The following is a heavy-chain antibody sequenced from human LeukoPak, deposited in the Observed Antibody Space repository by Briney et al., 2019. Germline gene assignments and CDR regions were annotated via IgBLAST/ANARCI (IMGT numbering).Heavy chain of an antibody. CDR1: AGSISTYY. Sequence: SETLSLTCTVSAGSISTYYWSWIRQPAGKGLEWIGHIYNSGSTTYNPSLKSRVSMSVDTSKNQFSLKLSSVTAADTAVYYCARGVGEYCSGGSCYPFDYWGQGTLVTVSS. V-gene: IGHV4-4*07. CDR3: ARGVGEYCSGGSCYPFDY. J-gene: IGHJ4*02. CDR2: IYNSGST. D-gene: IGHD2-15*01.